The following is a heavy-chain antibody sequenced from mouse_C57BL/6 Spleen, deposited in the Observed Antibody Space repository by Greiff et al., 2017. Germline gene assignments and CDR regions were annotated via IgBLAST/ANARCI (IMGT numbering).Heavy chain of an antibody. CDR3: ARSYYGNLYAMDY. CDR2: IDPSDSET. CDR1: GYTFTSYW. D-gene: IGHD2-10*01. J-gene: IGHJ4*01. V-gene: IGHV1-52*01. Sequence: QVQLQQPGAELVRPGSSVKLSCKASGYTFTSYWMHWVKQRPIQGLEWIGNIDPSDSETHYNQKFKDKATLTVDKSSSTAYMQLSSLTSEDSAVYYCARSYYGNLYAMDYWGQGTSVTVS.